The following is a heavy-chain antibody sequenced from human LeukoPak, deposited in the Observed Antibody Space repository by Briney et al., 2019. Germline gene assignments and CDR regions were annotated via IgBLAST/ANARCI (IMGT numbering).Heavy chain of an antibody. CDR2: IKSKTDGGTT. V-gene: IGHV3-15*01. Sequence: GGSLRLSCAASGFTFSDYYMSWIRQAPGKGLGWVGRIKSKTDGGTTDYAAPVKGRFTISRDDSKNTLYLQMNSLKTEDTAVYYCTTEVEPNYDYAWGSYRWAWGQGTLVTVSS. J-gene: IGHJ5*02. D-gene: IGHD3-16*02. CDR1: GFTFSDYY. CDR3: TTEVEPNYDYAWGSYRWA.